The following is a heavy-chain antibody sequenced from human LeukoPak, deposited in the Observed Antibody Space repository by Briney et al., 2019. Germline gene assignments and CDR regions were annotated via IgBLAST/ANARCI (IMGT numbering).Heavy chain of an antibody. CDR1: GDSISNYH. CDR3: ARRDTSTGWSFDS. Sequence: SETLSLTCTVSGDSISNYHWTWIRQPAGKGLEWIGQIHRSGSTKSNPPLESRVTMSIDTPENQVFLTIRSVTAADTAIYYCARRDTSTGWSFDSWGQGTLVTASS. D-gene: IGHD6-19*01. CDR2: IHRSGST. J-gene: IGHJ4*02. V-gene: IGHV4-4*07.